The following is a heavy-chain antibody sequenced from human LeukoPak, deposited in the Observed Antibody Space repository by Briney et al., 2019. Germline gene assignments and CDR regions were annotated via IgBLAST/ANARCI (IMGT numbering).Heavy chain of an antibody. CDR1: GFIFNSYD. Sequence: GASLRLSCTGSGFIFNSYDINWVRQARGKGLEWVAYISSSTSNIFYADSVKGRFTISRDHAKDSVLLQMNSLRVEDTALYFCARDGVMAETPFYFDSWGQGALVTVSS. CDR3: ARDGVMAETPFYFDS. D-gene: IGHD2-21*01. J-gene: IGHJ4*02. V-gene: IGHV3-48*01. CDR2: ISSSTSNI.